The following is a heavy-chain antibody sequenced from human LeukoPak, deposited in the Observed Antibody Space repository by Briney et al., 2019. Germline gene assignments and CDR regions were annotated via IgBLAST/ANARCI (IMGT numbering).Heavy chain of an antibody. V-gene: IGHV4-34*01. J-gene: IGHJ5*01. Sequence: SETLSLTCAVYGGSFSDYYWTWIRQSPGKRLEWIGEVNHSGSTNYNPSLKSRLTLSVDTSKNQFSLKLFSVTAADTAVYLCARVPPPGATAFGVVDSWGRGTLVTVSS. CDR1: GGSFSDYY. D-gene: IGHD3-16*01. CDR3: ARVPPPGATAFGVVDS. CDR2: VNHSGST.